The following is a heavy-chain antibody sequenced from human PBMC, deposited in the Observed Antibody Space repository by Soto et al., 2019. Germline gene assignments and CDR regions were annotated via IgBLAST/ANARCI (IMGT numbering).Heavy chain of an antibody. Sequence: QVQLVQSGAEVKKPGSSVKVSCKASGGTFSSYTISWVRQAPGQGLEWMGRIIPILGIANYSQKFQGRGTITADKSTSTAYMELSSLRSEDTAVYYCARDNYYGSGTSSYGMDVWGQGTTVTVSS. CDR1: GGTFSSYT. CDR3: ARDNYYGSGTSSYGMDV. D-gene: IGHD3-10*01. V-gene: IGHV1-69*08. CDR2: IIPILGIA. J-gene: IGHJ6*02.